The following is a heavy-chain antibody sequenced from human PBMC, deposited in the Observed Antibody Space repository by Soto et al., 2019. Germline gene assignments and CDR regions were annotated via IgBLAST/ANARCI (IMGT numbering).Heavy chain of an antibody. V-gene: IGHV1-24*01. CDR2: FDPEDIKT. Sequence: ASVKGSCKVSGYTLTEFSIHWVRQPPGKGIEWMGGFDPEDIKTIYAKKFQGRVTMTEDRSTDTAYMELSSLRSEDTAVYYCATLADYFGSGSFPSYFDYWGQGTLVTVSS. D-gene: IGHD3-10*01. CDR3: ATLADYFGSGSFPSYFDY. J-gene: IGHJ4*02. CDR1: GYTLTEFS.